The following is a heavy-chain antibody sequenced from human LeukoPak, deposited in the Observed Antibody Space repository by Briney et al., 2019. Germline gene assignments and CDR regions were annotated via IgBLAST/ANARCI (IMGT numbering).Heavy chain of an antibody. CDR2: IYYIESS. CDR3: ARHLKDGYNYVGYYYYGMDV. Sequence: SDTLSLTCTVSGCSISSSSYYWGWIPQPPGKGVEWIGSIYYIESSYYNPSLKSRVTISVDTSKNQFSLKLSSVTAADTAVYYCARHLKDGYNYVGYYYYGMDVWGQGTTVTVSS. V-gene: IGHV4-39*01. J-gene: IGHJ6*02. D-gene: IGHD5-24*01. CDR1: GCSISSSSYY.